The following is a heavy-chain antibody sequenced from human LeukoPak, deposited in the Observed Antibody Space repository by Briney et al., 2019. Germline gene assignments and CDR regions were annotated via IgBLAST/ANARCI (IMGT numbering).Heavy chain of an antibody. J-gene: IGHJ4*02. V-gene: IGHV1-2*02. CDR1: GYTFTGYY. CDR2: INPNSGGT. Sequence: GASVKVSCKASGYTFTGYYMHWVRQAPGQGLEWMGWINPNSGGTNYAQKFRGRVTMTRDTSISTAYMELSRLRSDDTAVYYCARDSIAAAPEYYFDYWGQGTLVTVSS. CDR3: ARDSIAAAPEYYFDY. D-gene: IGHD6-13*01.